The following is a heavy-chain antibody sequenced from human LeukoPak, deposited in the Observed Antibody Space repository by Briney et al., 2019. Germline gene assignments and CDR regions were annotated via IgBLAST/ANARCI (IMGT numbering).Heavy chain of an antibody. Sequence: GGSLRLSCAASGSTFRTSSMSWVRQAPGKGLEWVSRVSGSGYNTYYADSVKGRFTISRDNSKNTLYLQMNSLRAEDTAVYYCAKEGRDSYNLDFYFFDYWGLGTLVTVSS. J-gene: IGHJ4*02. CDR2: VSGSGYNT. V-gene: IGHV3-23*01. CDR1: GSTFRTSS. CDR3: AKEGRDSYNLDFYFFDY. D-gene: IGHD5-24*01.